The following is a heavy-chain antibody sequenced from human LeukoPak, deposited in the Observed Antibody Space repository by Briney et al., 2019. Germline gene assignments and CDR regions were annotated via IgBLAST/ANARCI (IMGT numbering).Heavy chain of an antibody. Sequence: PGGSLRLSCAASGFTFSNAWMTWVRQAPGKGLEWVGRIKSETDGGTTDYAAPVKGRFTISRDDSKNTLYLQMNSLKTEDTAVYYCSTGVIGTTAYWGQGTLVTVSS. CDR1: GFTFSNAW. J-gene: IGHJ4*02. D-gene: IGHD1-7*01. CDR2: IKSETDGGTT. V-gene: IGHV3-15*01. CDR3: STGVIGTTAY.